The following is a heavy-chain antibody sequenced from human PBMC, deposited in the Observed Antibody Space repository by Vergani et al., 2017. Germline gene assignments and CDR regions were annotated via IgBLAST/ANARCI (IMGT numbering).Heavy chain of an antibody. V-gene: IGHV4-38-2*02. J-gene: IGHJ6*03. CDR3: ARVAYYDTPLGYYYYMDV. D-gene: IGHD3-9*01. CDR2: IYHSGST. Sequence: QVQLQESGPGLVKPSETLSLTCTVSGYSISSGYYWGWIRQPPGKGLEWIGSIYHSGSTYYNPSLKSRVTISVDTSKNQFSLKLSSVTAADTAVYYCARVAYYDTPLGYYYYMDVWGKGTTVTVSS. CDR1: GYSISSGYY.